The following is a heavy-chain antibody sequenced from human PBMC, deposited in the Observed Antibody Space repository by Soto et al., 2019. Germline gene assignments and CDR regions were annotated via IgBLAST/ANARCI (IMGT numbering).Heavy chain of an antibody. D-gene: IGHD5-18*01. V-gene: IGHV1-69*13. CDR2: IIPIFGTA. J-gene: IGHJ6*02. Sequence: SVKVSCKASGGTFSSYAISWVRQAPGQGLEWMGGIIPIFGTANYAQKFQGRVTITADESTSTAYMELSSLRSEDTAVYYCARVDTAMAYYYYYGMDVWGQGTTVTVSS. CDR1: GGTFSSYA. CDR3: ARVDTAMAYYYYYGMDV.